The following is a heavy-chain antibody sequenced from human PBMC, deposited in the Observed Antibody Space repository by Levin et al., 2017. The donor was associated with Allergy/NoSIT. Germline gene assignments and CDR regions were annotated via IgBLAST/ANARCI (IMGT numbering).Heavy chain of an antibody. CDR3: ARGRPAYTTATKRHGGFDI. CDR1: GGSFSGYY. CDR2: INHSGGS. V-gene: IGHV4-34*01. D-gene: IGHD4-11*01. J-gene: IGHJ3*02. Sequence: PSETLSLTCAVYGGSFSGYYWSWIRQTPGKGLEWIGEINHSGGSSYNPSLKSRVIILVDTSKSQFSLKLPSVTAADTAVYSCARGRPAYTTATKRHGGFDIWGQGTMVTVSS.